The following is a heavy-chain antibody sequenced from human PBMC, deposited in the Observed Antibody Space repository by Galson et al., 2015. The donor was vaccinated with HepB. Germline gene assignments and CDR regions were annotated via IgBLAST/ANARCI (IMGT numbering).Heavy chain of an antibody. D-gene: IGHD4-11*01. CDR2: IKSKTDGGTT. Sequence: SLRLSCAASGFTFSNAWMSWVRQAPGKGLEWVGRIKSKTDGGTTDYAAPVKGRFTISRDDSKNTLYLQMNSLKTEDTAVYYCTTDPTTVTIVNYMDVWGKGTTVTVSS. J-gene: IGHJ6*03. CDR3: TTDPTTVTIVNYMDV. CDR1: GFTFSNAW. V-gene: IGHV3-15*01.